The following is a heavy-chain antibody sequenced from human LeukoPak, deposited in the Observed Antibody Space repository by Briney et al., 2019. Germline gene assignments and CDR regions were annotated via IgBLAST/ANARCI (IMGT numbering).Heavy chain of an antibody. CDR2: FSRSGSTT. J-gene: IGHJ4*02. CDR1: GFNFSSYE. V-gene: IGHV3-48*03. D-gene: IGHD6-19*01. Sequence: GGSLRLSCAASGFNFSSYEMNWVRQAPGKGLEWISYFSRSGSTTYYADSVKGRFTISRDSSKNTLYLQMNSLRAEDTAVYYCAKGAYGSGWSYWGQGTLVTVSS. CDR3: AKGAYGSGWSY.